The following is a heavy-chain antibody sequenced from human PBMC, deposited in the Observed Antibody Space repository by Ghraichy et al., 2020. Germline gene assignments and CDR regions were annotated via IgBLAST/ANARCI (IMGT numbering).Heavy chain of an antibody. CDR3: AHATRYYDYVSGGYRPAFDY. CDR1: GFSLRTSGVG. CDR2: IYWNDDK. Sequence: SGPTLVKPTQTLTLTCTFSGFSLRTSGVGVGWIRQPPGKALEWLTVIYWNDDKHYRPALESRLTITKEASRNRVVLTMANVDPVDTATYYCAHATRYYDYVSGGYRPAFDYWGQGTLVTVSS. D-gene: IGHD3-16*02. V-gene: IGHV2-5*01. J-gene: IGHJ4*02.